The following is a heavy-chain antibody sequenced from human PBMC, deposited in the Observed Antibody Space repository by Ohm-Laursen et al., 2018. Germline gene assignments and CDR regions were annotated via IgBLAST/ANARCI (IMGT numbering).Heavy chain of an antibody. Sequence: TLSLTCTVSGGSISSYYWSWIRQPPGKGLEWLGYIYYSGSTNYNPSLKSRVTISVDTSKNQFSLKLNSVTAADTAVYYCARYTAPKYYYGMDVWGQGTTVTVSS. V-gene: IGHV4-59*01. CDR2: IYYSGST. CDR1: GGSISSYY. CDR3: ARYTAPKYYYGMDV. D-gene: IGHD1-1*01. J-gene: IGHJ6*02.